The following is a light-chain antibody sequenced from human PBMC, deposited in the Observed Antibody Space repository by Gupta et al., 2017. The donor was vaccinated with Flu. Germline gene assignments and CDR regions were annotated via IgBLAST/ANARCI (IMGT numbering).Light chain of an antibody. Sequence: QSALTQPRSVSGSPGQSVTISCTGTSSDIGDYDYVSWFQQHPGKAPKLMIYDVTKRSSGVPTRFSGSKSGNTASLTISGRQAEDEADYHCCSFAGSYTLVFGGGTKLTVL. V-gene: IGLV2-11*01. J-gene: IGLJ2*01. CDR3: CSFAGSYTLV. CDR2: DVT. CDR1: SSDIGDYDY.